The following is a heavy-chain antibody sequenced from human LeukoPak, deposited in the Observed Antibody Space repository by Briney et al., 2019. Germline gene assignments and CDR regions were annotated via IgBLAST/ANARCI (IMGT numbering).Heavy chain of an antibody. CDR2: ITNSDNSM. V-gene: IGHV3-11*01. D-gene: IGHD2-15*01. CDR1: GFTFSDYY. Sequence: GGSLRLSCAASGFTFSDYYMAWIRQAPGKGLEWVSYITNSDNSMYYADSVKGRFTISRDNAKNSLHLQMNSLRAEDTAVYYCARIWPSVAAFDIWGQGTMVTVSS. J-gene: IGHJ3*02. CDR3: ARIWPSVAAFDI.